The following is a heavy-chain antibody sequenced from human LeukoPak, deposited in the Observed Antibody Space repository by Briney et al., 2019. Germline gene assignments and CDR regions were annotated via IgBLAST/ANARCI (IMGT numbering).Heavy chain of an antibody. D-gene: IGHD2-15*01. CDR3: ARQEYCSGGSCYTWIDP. CDR2: IYPADSDI. CDR1: GYSINNYW. J-gene: IGHJ5*02. V-gene: IGHV5-51*01. Sequence: GESLQISCKGSGYSINNYWIGWVRQMPGKGLEWMGIIYPADSDIRYSPSFQGQVTISADKSISTAYLQWSSLKASDTAMYYCARQEYCSGGSCYTWIDPWGQGTLVTVSS.